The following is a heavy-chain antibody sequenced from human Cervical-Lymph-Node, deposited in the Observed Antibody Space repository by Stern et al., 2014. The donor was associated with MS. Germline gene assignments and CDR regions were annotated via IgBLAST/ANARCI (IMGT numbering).Heavy chain of an antibody. CDR1: GFTFSGYW. CDR3: ARDKGVDY. V-gene: IGHV3-74*01. CDR2: INSDGSNT. Sequence: VQLVESGGGLVQPGGSLRLSCAASGFTFSGYWMHWVRQAPGKGLVWVSRINSDGSNTTYADSVKGRFTISRDNAKNTLFLQMHSLRVEDTAVYFCARDKGVDYWGQGTLVTVSS. J-gene: IGHJ4*02.